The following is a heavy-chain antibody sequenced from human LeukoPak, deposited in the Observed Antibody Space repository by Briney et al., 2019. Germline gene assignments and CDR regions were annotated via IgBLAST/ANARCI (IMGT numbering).Heavy chain of an antibody. CDR2: ISGSCGST. CDR3: AKPYTAMVDFDY. V-gene: IGHV3-23*01. CDR1: GFTFSMYG. Sequence: GGTLRLSCAASGFTFSMYGMSWVRQAPGKGLEWVSAISGSCGSTYYADSVKGRFTISRDKSKNTLYLQMNSLRAEDTAVYYCAKPYTAMVDFDYWGQGTLVTVSS. J-gene: IGHJ4*02. D-gene: IGHD5-18*01.